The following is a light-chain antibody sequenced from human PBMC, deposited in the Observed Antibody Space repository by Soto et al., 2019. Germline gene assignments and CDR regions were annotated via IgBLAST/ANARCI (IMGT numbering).Light chain of an antibody. Sequence: EIVMTQSPATLSVSPGERATLSCRASQSVSSNLAWYQQKPGQAPRLLIYGASTRATGIPARFSGSGSGTEFTLTISSLQSEDFAVYYCHKYNNWPQTFGQGTKVEIK. CDR3: HKYNNWPQT. J-gene: IGKJ1*01. CDR1: QSVSSN. V-gene: IGKV3-15*01. CDR2: GAS.